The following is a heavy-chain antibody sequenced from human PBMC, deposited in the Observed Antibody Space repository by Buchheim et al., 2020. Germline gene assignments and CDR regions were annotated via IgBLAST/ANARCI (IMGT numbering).Heavy chain of an antibody. CDR3: ARDVPTKEDYYYGMDV. CDR2: IYYSGST. J-gene: IGHJ6*04. CDR1: GGSISSGDYY. D-gene: IGHD1-1*01. Sequence: QVQLQESGPGLVKPSQTLSLPCTVSGGSISSGDYYWSWIRQPPGKGLEWIGYIYYSGSTYYNPSLKSRVTISVDTSKNQFSLKLSTVTAADTAVYYWARDVPTKEDYYYGMDVWGKGTT. V-gene: IGHV4-30-4*01.